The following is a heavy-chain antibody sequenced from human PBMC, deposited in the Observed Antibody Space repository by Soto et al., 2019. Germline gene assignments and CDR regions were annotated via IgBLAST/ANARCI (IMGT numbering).Heavy chain of an antibody. D-gene: IGHD2-15*01. V-gene: IGHV3-21*01. CDR1: GFTFSSYS. CDR2: ISSSSSYI. J-gene: IGHJ4*02. Sequence: LRLSCAASGFTFSSYSMNWVRQAPGKGLEWVSSISSSSSYIYYADSVKGRFTISRDNAKNSLYLQMNSLRAEDTAVYYCARVPSYCSGGSCYIDYWGQGTLVTVSS. CDR3: ARVPSYCSGGSCYIDY.